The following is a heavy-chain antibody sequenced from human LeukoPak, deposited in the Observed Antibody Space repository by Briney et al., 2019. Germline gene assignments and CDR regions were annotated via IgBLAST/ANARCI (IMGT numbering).Heavy chain of an antibody. Sequence: GGSLRLSCADSGLTFSNYNMNWVRQAPGKAMEWVSSITYSGTYTFYTDLVKGRFTISRDNAKNSLCLQMDSLGPEDTAVYYCARELRDAFDMWGQGTRVTVS. V-gene: IGHV3-21*01. J-gene: IGHJ3*02. CDR3: ARELRDAFDM. CDR2: ITYSGTYT. CDR1: GLTFSNYN. D-gene: IGHD2-21*01.